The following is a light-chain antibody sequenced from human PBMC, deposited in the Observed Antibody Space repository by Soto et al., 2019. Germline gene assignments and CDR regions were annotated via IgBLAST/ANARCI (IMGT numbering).Light chain of an antibody. CDR2: GAS. Sequence: EIVMTQSPTMLSVSPGERATLSCRASQTGNNRLAWYQKKAGQPPRLLIYGASTRATGIPASFSGSGAGTEFTLALISLQSEDCALFFGEHCTSWAFLVGQGLKVEIK. CDR1: QTGNNR. CDR3: EHCTSWAFL. J-gene: IGKJ1*01. V-gene: IGKV3-15*01.